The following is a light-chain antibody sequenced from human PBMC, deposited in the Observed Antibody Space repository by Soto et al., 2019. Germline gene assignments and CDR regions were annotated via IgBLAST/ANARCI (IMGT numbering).Light chain of an antibody. Sequence: EIVMTQSPATLSVSPGERATLSCRASQSVNSNLAWYRQKPGQAPRLLISDASTRATGVPARFSGSGSGTEFTLTIGRLQSEDAGIYYCQQYNFWPPLTFGGGTKVEIK. J-gene: IGKJ4*01. CDR2: DAS. CDR1: QSVNSN. CDR3: QQYNFWPPLT. V-gene: IGKV3-15*01.